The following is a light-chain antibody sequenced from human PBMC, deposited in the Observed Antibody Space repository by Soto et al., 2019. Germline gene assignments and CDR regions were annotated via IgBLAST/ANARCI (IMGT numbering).Light chain of an antibody. CDR1: QSVSSA. V-gene: IGKV3-15*01. CDR2: GAS. CDR3: QQYDNWPPLT. Sequence: EIVMTQSPAILSVSPGERATLSCRASQSVSSALAWYQQKPGQAPRLLIYGASTRATGIPARFSGSGSGTEFTLTISSLQSEDFAVYYCQQYDNWPPLTFGGGTKVQIK. J-gene: IGKJ4*01.